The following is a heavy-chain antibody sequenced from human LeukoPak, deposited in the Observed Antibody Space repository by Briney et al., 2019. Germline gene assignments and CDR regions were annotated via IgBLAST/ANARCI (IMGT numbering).Heavy chain of an antibody. CDR3: ARDAQWPVPEGYYYYMDV. CDR1: GFTFNRHN. Sequence: RGSLRLSCSGSGFTFNRHNMNWFRQAPGKGLERVSSISSRSSYIFYADSVKGRFTISRDNAKNSLYLQMNSLGADDTAVYYCARDAQWPVPEGYYYYMDVWGKGTTVTVSS. J-gene: IGHJ6*03. V-gene: IGHV3-21*01. D-gene: IGHD6-19*01. CDR2: ISSRSSYI.